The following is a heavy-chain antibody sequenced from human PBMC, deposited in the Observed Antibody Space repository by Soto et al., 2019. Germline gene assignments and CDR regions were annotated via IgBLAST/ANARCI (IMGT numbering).Heavy chain of an antibody. CDR3: ASSYYGDYVRFDP. CDR1: GGSISSYF. V-gene: IGHV4-59*01. Sequence: SETLSLTCTVSGGSISSYFWKWIRQPPGKGLEWIGYIYYSGSTNYNPSLKSRVTISVDPSKNQFSLKLSSVTAADTAVYYCASSYYGDYVRFDPWGQGTLVTVSS. D-gene: IGHD4-17*01. CDR2: IYYSGST. J-gene: IGHJ5*02.